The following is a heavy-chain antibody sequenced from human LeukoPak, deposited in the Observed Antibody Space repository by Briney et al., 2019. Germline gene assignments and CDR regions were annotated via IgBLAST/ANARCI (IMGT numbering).Heavy chain of an antibody. D-gene: IGHD3-10*01. CDR2: INVEGDYI. V-gene: IGHV3-74*01. CDR1: GFSVSGFW. J-gene: IGHJ4*02. CDR3: ARDYYGSGSYFDY. Sequence: PGESLRLSCVASGFSVSGFWMHWVRQAPGKELVWVARINVEGDYIDYAESVRGRFTISRDSAKNSLYLQLNSLRAEDTAVYYCARDYYGSGSYFDYWGQGALVTVSS.